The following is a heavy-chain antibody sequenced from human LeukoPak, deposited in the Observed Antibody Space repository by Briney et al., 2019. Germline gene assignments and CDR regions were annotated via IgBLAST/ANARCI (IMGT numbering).Heavy chain of an antibody. Sequence: SETLSLTCAVYGGSFSGYYWSWIRQPPGKGLEWIGEINHSGSTNYNPSLTSRGTISLDTSKKQFSLKLSSVTAADTAVYYCARGSAVAGTIGWFDPWGQGTLVTVSS. CDR3: ARGSAVAGTIGWFDP. D-gene: IGHD6-19*01. V-gene: IGHV4-34*01. CDR1: GGSFSGYY. J-gene: IGHJ5*02. CDR2: INHSGST.